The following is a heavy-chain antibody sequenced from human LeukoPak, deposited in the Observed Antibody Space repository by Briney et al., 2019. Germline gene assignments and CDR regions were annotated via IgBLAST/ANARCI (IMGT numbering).Heavy chain of an antibody. D-gene: IGHD6-19*01. CDR3: ARPGRSSGCLDY. CDR1: GFTFDDYA. Sequence: PGGSLRLSCVASGFTFDDYAMRWVRQAPGKGLEWVAGINRNSVSAVYADSLKGRLTISRDNAENSLFLQMNSLKTEDTAFYYCARPGRSSGCLDYWGQGTLVTVSS. CDR2: INRNSVSA. V-gene: IGHV3-9*01. J-gene: IGHJ4*02.